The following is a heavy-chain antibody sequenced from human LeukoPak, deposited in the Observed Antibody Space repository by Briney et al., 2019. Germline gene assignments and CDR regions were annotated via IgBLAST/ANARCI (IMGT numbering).Heavy chain of an antibody. Sequence: GGSLRLSCAASGFTFNSYAMSWFRQAPGTGLEWVSTVGGSGSDTFYADCVKGRFTISRDNSDNAVYLQMNSLRAEDTALYYCAKRAPPGTAVGVPYYFDHWGQGTLVTVSS. V-gene: IGHV3-23*01. CDR1: GFTFNSYA. D-gene: IGHD6-19*01. CDR2: VGGSGSDT. CDR3: AKRAPPGTAVGVPYYFDH. J-gene: IGHJ4*02.